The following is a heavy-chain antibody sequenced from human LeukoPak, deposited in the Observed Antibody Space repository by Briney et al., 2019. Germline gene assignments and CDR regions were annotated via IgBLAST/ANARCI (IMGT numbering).Heavy chain of an antibody. Sequence: PSDTLSLTCTVSGGSISSSSNFWGWIRQPPGKGLEWIGSISYSGSTYYNPSLKSRVTISVDTSKNQFSLKLSSVTAADTAVYYCARLTPYSGSPLGDYWGQGTLVTVSS. J-gene: IGHJ4*02. CDR1: GGSISSSSNF. CDR3: ARLTPYSGSPLGDY. V-gene: IGHV4-39*01. D-gene: IGHD1-26*01. CDR2: ISYSGST.